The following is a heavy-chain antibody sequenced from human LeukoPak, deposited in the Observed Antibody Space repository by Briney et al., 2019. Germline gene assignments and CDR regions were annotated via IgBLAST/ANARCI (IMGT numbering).Heavy chain of an antibody. Sequence: GGSLRLSCAASGFTFSSYAMSCVRQPPGGGLEWVSAISGSGGSTYYADSVKGRFTISRDNSKNTLYLQMNSLRAEDAAVHYCAICDGRGYSYVLLLYWGQGTLVTVSS. J-gene: IGHJ4*02. D-gene: IGHD5-18*01. CDR3: AICDGRGYSYVLLLY. CDR2: ISGSGGST. CDR1: GFTFSSYA. V-gene: IGHV3-23*01.